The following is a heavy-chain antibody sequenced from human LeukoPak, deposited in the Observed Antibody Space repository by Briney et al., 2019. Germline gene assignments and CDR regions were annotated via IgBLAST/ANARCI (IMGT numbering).Heavy chain of an antibody. Sequence: GASVKVSCEASGGTFSSYAISWVRQPPGQGLEWMGWINTNTGNPTHAQGFTGRFVFSLDTSVSTAYLQISSLKAEDTAVYYCARDGPTGTTDYLGQGTLVTVSS. V-gene: IGHV7-4-1*02. CDR1: GGTFSSYA. J-gene: IGHJ4*02. D-gene: IGHD1-1*01. CDR2: INTNTGNP. CDR3: ARDGPTGTTDY.